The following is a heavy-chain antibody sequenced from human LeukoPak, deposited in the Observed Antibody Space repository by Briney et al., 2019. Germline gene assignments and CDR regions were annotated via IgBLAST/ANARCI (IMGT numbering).Heavy chain of an antibody. D-gene: IGHD3-16*01. CDR3: ARDNDSRAPPHFDY. Sequence: GASVKVSCKASGGTFSNYAFSGVRQAPGQGLEWMGGIIPIFGTANYARKVRGRGTITADKSTRTAHMERSSLRSEDTAVYYCARDNDSRAPPHFDYGGQGTLVTVSS. CDR2: IIPIFGTA. J-gene: IGHJ4*02. CDR1: GGTFSNYA. V-gene: IGHV1-69*06.